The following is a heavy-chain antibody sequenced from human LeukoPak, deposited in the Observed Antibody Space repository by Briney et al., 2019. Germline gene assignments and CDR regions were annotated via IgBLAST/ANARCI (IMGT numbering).Heavy chain of an antibody. CDR2: MNPNSGNT. CDR3: ARRYRGNDY. J-gene: IGHJ4*02. CDR1: GYTFTSYD. D-gene: IGHD3-16*02. V-gene: IGHV1-8*01. Sequence: GASVKVSCKASGYTFTSYDITWVRQATGQGLEWMGWMNPNSGNTGHAQKFQGRVTMTRDTSINTAYMELSSLRSEDTAVYYCARRYRGNDYWGQGTLVTVSS.